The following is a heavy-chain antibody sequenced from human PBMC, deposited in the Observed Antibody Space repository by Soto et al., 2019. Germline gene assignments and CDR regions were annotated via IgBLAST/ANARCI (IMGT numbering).Heavy chain of an antibody. CDR2: ISSSSSTI. D-gene: IGHD4-17*01. CDR1: GFTFSSYS. CDR3: ARERGDYVLDWYFDL. J-gene: IGHJ2*01. V-gene: IGHV3-48*01. Sequence: GGSLRLSCAASGFTFSSYSMNWVRQAPGKGLEWVSYISSSSSTIYYADSVKGRFTISRDNAKNSLYLQMNSLRAEDTAVYYCARERGDYVLDWYFDLWGRGTLVTVSS.